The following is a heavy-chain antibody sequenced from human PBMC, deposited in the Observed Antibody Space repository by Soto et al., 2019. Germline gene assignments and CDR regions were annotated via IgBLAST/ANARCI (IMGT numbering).Heavy chain of an antibody. CDR3: ARDRPNTERVTGAFGRGNYFDY. J-gene: IGHJ4*02. D-gene: IGHD5-18*01. Sequence: SVKVSCKASGGTFSSYAISWVRQAPGQGLEWMGEIIPFLGTTNYAQRFQGRVTISADESTSTAYMELNSLTSEDTAVYYCARDRPNTERVTGAFGRGNYFDYWGQGTLVTVS. V-gene: IGHV1-69*13. CDR2: IIPFLGTT. CDR1: GGTFSSYA.